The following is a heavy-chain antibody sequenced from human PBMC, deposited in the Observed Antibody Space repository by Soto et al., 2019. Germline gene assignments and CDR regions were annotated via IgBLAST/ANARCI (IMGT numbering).Heavy chain of an antibody. CDR2: IYYTGST. J-gene: IGHJ5*02. V-gene: IGHV4-31*03. CDR3: ARVSVGGYYKYNWFDP. D-gene: IGHD3-3*01. CDR1: GGSISSGGYY. Sequence: SETLSLTCTVSGGSISSGGYYWSWIRQHPGKGLEWIGYIYYTGSTYYNPSLKSRVTISVDTSKNQFSLKLSSVTAADTAVYYCARVSVGGYYKYNWFDPWGQGTLVTVSS.